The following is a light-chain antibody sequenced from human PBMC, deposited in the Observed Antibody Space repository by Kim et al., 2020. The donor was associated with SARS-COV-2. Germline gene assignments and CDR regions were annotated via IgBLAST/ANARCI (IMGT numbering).Light chain of an antibody. CDR1: SSNIGAGYD. CDR2: GNT. J-gene: IGLJ1*01. V-gene: IGLV1-40*01. Sequence: VTISCTGSSSNIGAGYDVHWYQQLPGTAPKLLIYGNTNRPSGVPDRFSGSKSGTSASLAITGLQAEDEAVYFCQSYDSSLSGSYVFGHGTKVTVL. CDR3: QSYDSSLSGSYV.